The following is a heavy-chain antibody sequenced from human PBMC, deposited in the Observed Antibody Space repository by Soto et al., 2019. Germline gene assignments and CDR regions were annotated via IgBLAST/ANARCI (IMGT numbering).Heavy chain of an antibody. V-gene: IGHV1-69*01. CDR2: NIPISDTT. J-gene: IGHJ6*02. CDR1: GGTFSSYA. Sequence: QVQLVQSGAEVKKPGSSVKVSCKASGGTFSSYAISWVRQAPGQGLEWMGGNIPISDTTNYAQKFQGRFTITADESTSTAYMELSSLRSEDTAVYYCARSQGSSTSLEIYYYYYYGMDVWGQGTTVTVSS. CDR3: ARSQGSSTSLEIYYYYYYGMDV. D-gene: IGHD2-2*01.